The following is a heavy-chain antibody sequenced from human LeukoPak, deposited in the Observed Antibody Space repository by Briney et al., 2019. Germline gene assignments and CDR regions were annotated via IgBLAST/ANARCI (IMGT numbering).Heavy chain of an antibody. CDR1: GFTFSGYW. CDR2: INPHGSDT. Sequence: GGSLRLSCAASGFTFSGYWMTWVRQAPGKGLEWVANINPHGSDTAYLDSVKGRFTISRDNSKNTLYLQMNSLRAEDTAVYYCAGDIRGTISGSGNWGQGTLVIVSS. J-gene: IGHJ4*02. V-gene: IGHV3-7*03. D-gene: IGHD3-10*01. CDR3: AGDIRGTISGSGN.